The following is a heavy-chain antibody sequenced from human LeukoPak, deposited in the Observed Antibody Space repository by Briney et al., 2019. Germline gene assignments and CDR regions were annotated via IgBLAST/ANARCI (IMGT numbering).Heavy chain of an antibody. J-gene: IGHJ5*02. V-gene: IGHV4-59*01. CDR2: IFYSGTT. CDR1: GGSMTGYY. Sequence: SETLSLTCSVSGGSMTGYYWSWIRQPPGKGVEWIGYIFYSGTTKYNPSLTSRVTISLDMSQNQFSLKMTSVTAADTAVYYCSRSEGVYYPSGSSGSFYPHWFDPWGQGILVTVSS. D-gene: IGHD3-10*01. CDR3: SRSEGVYYPSGSSGSFYPHWFDP.